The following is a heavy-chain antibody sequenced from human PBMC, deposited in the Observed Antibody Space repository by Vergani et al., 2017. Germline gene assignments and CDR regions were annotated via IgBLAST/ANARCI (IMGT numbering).Heavy chain of an antibody. CDR1: GFTFSAHA. CDR2: IRCSGGPT. D-gene: IGHD1-26*01. Sequence: EEQLLQSGGHLVQPGGSLRLSCAASGFTFSAHAMTWVRQGPGKGLEWVSAIRCSGGPTDYADSVKDRFTISRDNSKNRLFLQMNNVRAEDAAVYYCARDRFSGDLLGLVSYMDLWGKGTTVTVSS. V-gene: IGHV3-23*01. CDR3: ARDRFSGDLLGLVSYMDL. J-gene: IGHJ6*03.